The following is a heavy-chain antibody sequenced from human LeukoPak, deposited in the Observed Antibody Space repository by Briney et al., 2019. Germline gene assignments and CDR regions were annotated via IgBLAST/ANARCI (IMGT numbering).Heavy chain of an antibody. CDR2: IYYSGST. CDR3: ARVRDNSGYYPFDY. J-gene: IGHJ4*02. Sequence: PSETLSLTCTVSGGSISSYYWSWIRQPPGKGLEWIGYIYYSGSTNYTPSLKSRVTMSVDTSKNHFSLKLSSVTAADTAVYYCARVRDNSGYYPFDYWGQGILVTVSS. CDR1: GGSISSYY. D-gene: IGHD3-22*01. V-gene: IGHV4-59*01.